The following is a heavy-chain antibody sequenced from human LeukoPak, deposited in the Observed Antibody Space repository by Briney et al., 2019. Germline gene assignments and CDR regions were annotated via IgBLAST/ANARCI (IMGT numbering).Heavy chain of an antibody. CDR1: GFTVSSNY. CDR2: IYSGGST. CDR3: ARVRDDIFTGYPPPDFDY. J-gene: IGHJ4*02. D-gene: IGHD3-9*01. V-gene: IGHV3-53*01. Sequence: GGSLRLSCAASGFTVSSNYMSWVRQAPGKGLEWVSVIYSGGSTYYADSVKGRFTISRDNSKNTLYLQMNSLRAEDTAVYYCARVRDDIFTGYPPPDFDYWGQGTLVTVSS.